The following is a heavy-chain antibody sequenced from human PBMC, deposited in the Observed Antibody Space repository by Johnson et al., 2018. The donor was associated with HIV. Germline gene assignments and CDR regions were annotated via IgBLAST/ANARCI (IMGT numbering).Heavy chain of an antibody. V-gene: IGHV3-11*01. CDR2: ISSSGSTI. J-gene: IGHJ3*02. CDR1: GFTFSDYY. D-gene: IGHD3-3*01. CDR3: AGAFEVGPIERVVDGFDI. Sequence: QVQLVESGGGVVQPGRSLRLSCAASGFTFSDYYMSWIRQAPGKGLEWVSYISSSGSTIYYADSVKGRFTISRDNAKNSRYLQMNSLRADDTAGYYCAGAFEVGPIERVVDGFDIWGQGTMVTVSS.